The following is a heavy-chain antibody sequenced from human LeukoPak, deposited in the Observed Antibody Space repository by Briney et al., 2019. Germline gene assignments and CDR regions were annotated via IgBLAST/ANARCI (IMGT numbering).Heavy chain of an antibody. CDR3: ARHGPPGWEPHAFFDY. CDR1: GGSFSGYY. CDR2: INHSGST. Sequence: SETLSLTCAVYGGSFSGYYWSWIRQPPGKGLEWIGEINHSGSTNYNPSLKSRVTISVDTSKNQFSLKLSSVTAADTAVYYCARHGPPGWEPHAFFDYWGQGTLVTVSS. D-gene: IGHD1-26*01. V-gene: IGHV4-34*01. J-gene: IGHJ4*02.